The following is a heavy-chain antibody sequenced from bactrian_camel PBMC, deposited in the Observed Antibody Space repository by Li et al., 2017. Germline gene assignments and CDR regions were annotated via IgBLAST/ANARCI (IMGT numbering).Heavy chain of an antibody. CDR2: IKGRGSA. CDR1: GYIFSTYW. Sequence: HVQLVESGGGLVQPGGSLRLSCVVSGYIFSTYWMYWVRQAPGKGLEYVSKIKGRGSAFYNDFAKGRFTISRDNAKNTIYLQMTALRSDDTALYYCAIDPGSDLGRCGQGTQVTVS. D-gene: IGHD7*01. V-gene: IGHV3S1*01. J-gene: IGHJ4*01.